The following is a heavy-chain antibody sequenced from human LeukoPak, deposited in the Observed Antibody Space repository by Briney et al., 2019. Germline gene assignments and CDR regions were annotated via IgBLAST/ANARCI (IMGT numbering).Heavy chain of an antibody. V-gene: IGHV1-2*02. Sequence: ASVKVSCKASGYTFTGYYMHWVRQAPGQGLEWMGWINPNSGGTNYAQKFQGRVTMTRDTPISTAYLELSSLRSDDTAVYHCARSSSSSWLVQAYWGQGTLVTVSS. J-gene: IGHJ4*02. CDR1: GYTFTGYY. CDR2: INPNSGGT. D-gene: IGHD6-6*01. CDR3: ARSSSSSWLVQAY.